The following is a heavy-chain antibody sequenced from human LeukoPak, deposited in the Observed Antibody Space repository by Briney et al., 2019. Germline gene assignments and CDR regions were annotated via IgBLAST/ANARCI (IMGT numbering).Heavy chain of an antibody. D-gene: IGHD1-1*01. Sequence: SETLSLTCAVYGGSFSGYYWSWIRQPPGKGLEWIGEINHSGSTNYNPSPKSRVTISVDTSKNQFSLKLSSVTAANTAVYYCARDPFVQLERRVYWGQGTLVTVSS. V-gene: IGHV4-34*01. J-gene: IGHJ4*02. CDR1: GGSFSGYY. CDR3: ARDPFVQLERRVY. CDR2: INHSGST.